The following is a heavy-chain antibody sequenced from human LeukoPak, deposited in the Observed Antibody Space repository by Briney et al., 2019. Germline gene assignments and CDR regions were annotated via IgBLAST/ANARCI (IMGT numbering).Heavy chain of an antibody. CDR3: TILRGGNY. CDR1: GFTFSNYL. Sequence: PGGSLRLSCAASGFTFSNYLMTWVRQAPGKGLEWVANIKQDGSDRYYVDSVKGRFTISRDNAQNSLHLQMSSLRVVDTAVYYCTILRGGNYWGQGTLVTVSS. J-gene: IGHJ4*02. D-gene: IGHD3-10*01. CDR2: IKQDGSDR. V-gene: IGHV3-7*02.